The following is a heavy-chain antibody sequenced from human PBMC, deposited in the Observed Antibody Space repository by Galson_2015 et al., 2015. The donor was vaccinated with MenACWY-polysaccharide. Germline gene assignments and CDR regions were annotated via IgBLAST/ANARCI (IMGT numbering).Heavy chain of an antibody. V-gene: IGHV3-15*01. CDR1: GFTFSNAW. D-gene: IGHD3-16*01. CDR2: IKSKTDGGAT. Sequence: SLRLSCAASGFTFSNAWMSWIRQAPGKGLEWVGRIKSKTDGGATDYAAPVKGRFTISRDDSKNTLYLQMNSLKTEDTAVYYCTTDCCSWSRGSLDYGVGVWGQGTTVTVSS. CDR3: TTDCCSWSRGSLDYGVGV. J-gene: IGHJ6*02.